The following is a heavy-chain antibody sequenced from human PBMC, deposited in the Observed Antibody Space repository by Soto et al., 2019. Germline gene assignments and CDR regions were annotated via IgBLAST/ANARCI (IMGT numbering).Heavy chain of an antibody. CDR2: INAHSGGT. V-gene: IGHV1-2*02. Sequence: ASVKVSCKASGFSFTGYYVHWLRQAPGQGLEWMGWINAHSGGTEYAQKFQGRVTLTRDTSIATAYLTLTSLTSDDTALYYCAKDLTRQLAYWLDPWGQGTQVTVSS. CDR3: AKDLTRQLAYWLDP. J-gene: IGHJ5*02. CDR1: GFSFTGYY. D-gene: IGHD6-6*01.